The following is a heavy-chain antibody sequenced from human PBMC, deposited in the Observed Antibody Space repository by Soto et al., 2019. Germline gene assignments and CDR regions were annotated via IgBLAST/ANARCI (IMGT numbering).Heavy chain of an antibody. CDR2: IYYSGST. CDR1: GGSVSSYY. CDR3: ARLVAYCPDVSCNDF. V-gene: IGHV4-59*08. Sequence: QVQLQESGPGLVKPSETLSLSCTVSGGSVSSYYWSWIRQPPGKGLEWIGYIYYSGSTSYNPSLKSRVTISLDMSKTQVSLKLSSVTAADTAVYFCARLVAYCPDVSCNDFWGQGTLVTVSS. D-gene: IGHD2-21*01. J-gene: IGHJ4*02.